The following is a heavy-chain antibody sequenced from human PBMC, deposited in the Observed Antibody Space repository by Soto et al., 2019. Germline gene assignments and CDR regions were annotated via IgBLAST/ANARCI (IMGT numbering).Heavy chain of an antibody. CDR1: GGSISSGGYS. Sequence: RSLTCAVSGGSISSGGYSWSWIRQPPGKGLVWIGYIYHSGSTYYNPSLKSRVTISVDRSKNQFSLKLSSVTAADTAVYYCARAGAKLGIDYWGQGTLVTVSS. CDR2: IYHSGST. V-gene: IGHV4-30-2*01. D-gene: IGHD7-27*01. J-gene: IGHJ4*02. CDR3: ARAGAKLGIDY.